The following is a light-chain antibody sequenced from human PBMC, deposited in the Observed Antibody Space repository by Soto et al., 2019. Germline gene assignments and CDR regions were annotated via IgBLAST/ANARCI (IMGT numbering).Light chain of an antibody. J-gene: IGKJ1*01. Sequence: DIVMTQSPDSLAVSLGERATINCKSSQSVLYSSINKNYLAWYQQKPGQPPKLLMYWASTRESGVPDRFSGSGSGTDFTLTITSLQAEDVAVYYCQQYYSTPPTFGQGTKVEIK. CDR2: WAS. CDR1: QSVLYSSINKNY. CDR3: QQYYSTPPT. V-gene: IGKV4-1*01.